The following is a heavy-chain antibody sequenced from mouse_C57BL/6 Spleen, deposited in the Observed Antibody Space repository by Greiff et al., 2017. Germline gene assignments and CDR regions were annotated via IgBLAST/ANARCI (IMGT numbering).Heavy chain of an antibody. CDR1: GYTFTSYW. D-gene: IGHD1-1*01. CDR2: INPSNGGT. J-gene: IGHJ1*03. CDR3: ARELRYWYFDV. Sequence: QVQLKQPGTELVKPGASVKLSCKASGYTFTSYWMHWVKQRPGQGLEWIRNINPSNGGTNYNEKFKSKATLTVDKSSSTAYMQLSSLTSEDSAVYYCARELRYWYFDVWGTGTTVTVSS. V-gene: IGHV1-53*01.